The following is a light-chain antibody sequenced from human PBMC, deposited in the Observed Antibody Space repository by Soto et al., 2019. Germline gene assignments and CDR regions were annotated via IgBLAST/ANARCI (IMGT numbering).Light chain of an antibody. V-gene: IGLV2-14*03. CDR3: CSYTPSNTRKIF. J-gene: IGLJ1*01. Sequence: QSALTQPASVSGSPGQSITISCTGTSSDVGGYNYVSWYQHHPGKAPKLMIYDVSNRPSGVSNRFSGSKSGNTASLTISGLQPEDEADYYCCSYTPSNTRKIFLGTGTKVTAL. CDR1: SSDVGGYNY. CDR2: DVS.